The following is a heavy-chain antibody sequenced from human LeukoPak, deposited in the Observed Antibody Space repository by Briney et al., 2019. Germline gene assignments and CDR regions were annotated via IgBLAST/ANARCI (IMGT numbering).Heavy chain of an antibody. Sequence: GGSLRLSCAASGFTFSSYAISWVRQTPGRGLEWVSGTSGSGGSTYYADSVKGRFPISRDNSKNTLFLQMNSLRAEDTAVYYCAKEPRENSGYYVSGWFDPWGQGTLVTVSS. D-gene: IGHD5-12*01. CDR3: AKEPRENSGYYVSGWFDP. J-gene: IGHJ5*02. CDR2: TSGSGGST. V-gene: IGHV3-23*01. CDR1: GFTFSSYA.